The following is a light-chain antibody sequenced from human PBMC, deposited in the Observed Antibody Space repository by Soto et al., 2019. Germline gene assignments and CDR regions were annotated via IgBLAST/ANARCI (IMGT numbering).Light chain of an antibody. V-gene: IGKV3-20*01. Sequence: EIVLTQSPGTLSLSPGEGVTLSYRASQSVRSNYLAWYQQRSGQAPRLLIYDASKRPGGIPDRFSVSGSGTYYTLTIPRLEPEDFAVYSCQQYGGSPYTFGQGTKLEIK. CDR1: QSVRSNY. J-gene: IGKJ2*01. CDR3: QQYGGSPYT. CDR2: DAS.